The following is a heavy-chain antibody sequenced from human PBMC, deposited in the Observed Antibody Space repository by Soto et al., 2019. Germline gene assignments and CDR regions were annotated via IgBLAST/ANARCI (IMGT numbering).Heavy chain of an antibody. CDR3: ARRAVTTMNTRIYNWFDP. D-gene: IGHD4-17*01. V-gene: IGHV3-11*06. CDR2: ISGRSGYT. CDR1: GFTFSDYY. Sequence: GGSLRLSCAASGFTFSDYYMTWIRQAPGKGLEWVSYISGRSGYTKYADSVKGRFTISRDNANNSLYLQMNSLRAEDTAVYYCARRAVTTMNTRIYNWFDPWGQGTLVTVLL. J-gene: IGHJ5*02.